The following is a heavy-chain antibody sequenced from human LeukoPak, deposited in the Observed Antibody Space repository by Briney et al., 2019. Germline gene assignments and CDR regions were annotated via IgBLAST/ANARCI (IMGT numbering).Heavy chain of an antibody. Sequence: LSGTLSLTCAVSGGSISSSNGWSRVRQPPGKGLEWIGEIYHSGSTNYNPSLKSRVTISVDKSKNQFSLKLSSVTAADTAVYYCARGEELRYFGDYYYYYGMDVWGKGTTVTVSS. CDR3: ARGEELRYFGDYYYYYGMDV. J-gene: IGHJ6*04. CDR2: IYHSGST. D-gene: IGHD3-9*01. CDR1: GGSISSSNG. V-gene: IGHV4-4*02.